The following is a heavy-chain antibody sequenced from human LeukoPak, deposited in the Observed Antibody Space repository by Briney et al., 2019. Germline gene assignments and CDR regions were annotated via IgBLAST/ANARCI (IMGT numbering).Heavy chain of an antibody. V-gene: IGHV6-1*01. D-gene: IGHD3-10*01. Sequence: SQTLSLTCSISGDSVSRKSAGWNWIRQSPSRGLEWLGRIYYRSTWYSDFLTSRITISPDTYKNQFSLHLDSVTPEDTAVYYCARGGLVRGSIDSLIAFDFWGQGTVVTVSS. CDR2: IYYRSTWYS. J-gene: IGHJ3*01. CDR1: GDSVSRKSAG. CDR3: ARGGLVRGSIDSLIAFDF.